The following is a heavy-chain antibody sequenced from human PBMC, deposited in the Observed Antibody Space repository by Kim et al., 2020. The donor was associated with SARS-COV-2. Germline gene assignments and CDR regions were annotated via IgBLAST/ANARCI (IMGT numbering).Heavy chain of an antibody. J-gene: IGHJ6*02. V-gene: IGHV3-21*01. CDR3: ARDGTLSLGELSLPYYYYGMDV. Sequence: GGSLRLSCAASGFTFSFYSMNWVRQAPGKGLEWVSSISSSSSYIYYADSVKGRFNISRDNAKNSLSLQMNSLRAEDTAVYYCARDGTLSLGELSLPYYYYGMDVWGQGTTVTVAS. D-gene: IGHD3-16*02. CDR1: GFTFSFYS. CDR2: ISSSSSYI.